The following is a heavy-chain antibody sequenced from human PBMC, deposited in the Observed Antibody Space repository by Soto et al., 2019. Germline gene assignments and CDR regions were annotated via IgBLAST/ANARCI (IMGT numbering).Heavy chain of an antibody. CDR3: ARVPYCSSTSCYFDY. Sequence: SETLFLTCTVSGGSISSYYWSWIRQPPGKGLEWIGYIYYSGSTNYNPSLKSRVTISVDTSKNQFSLKLSSVTAADTAVYYCARVPYCSSTSCYFDYWGQGTLVTVSS. CDR2: IYYSGST. V-gene: IGHV4-59*01. J-gene: IGHJ4*02. CDR1: GGSISSYY. D-gene: IGHD2-2*01.